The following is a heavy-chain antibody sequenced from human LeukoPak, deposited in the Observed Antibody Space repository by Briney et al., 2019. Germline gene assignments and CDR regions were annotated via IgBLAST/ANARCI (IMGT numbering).Heavy chain of an antibody. CDR2: ISASGNYT. D-gene: IGHD3-16*01. CDR3: ARGLYYYGTDAFDI. CDR1: GFSFSSYS. J-gene: IGHJ3*02. V-gene: IGHV3-21*01. Sequence: TGGSLRLSCAAPGFSFSSYSMDWVRQAPGRGLEWVSSISASGNYTYYADSVKGRFTISRDSAENSLYLQMNSLGAEDTAVYYCARGLYYYGTDAFDIWGQGTMVTVS.